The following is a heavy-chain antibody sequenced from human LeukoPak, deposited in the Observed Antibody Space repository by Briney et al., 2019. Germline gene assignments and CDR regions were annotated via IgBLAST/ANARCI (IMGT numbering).Heavy chain of an antibody. J-gene: IGHJ4*02. Sequence: KASETLSLTCAVSGYSISSGYSWGWIRQPPGKGLEWIGFFSHSVSTYYNPSLMSRVTISVDSSKSHFSLKLSSVTAADTAFYYCARVISNYYFDNWGRGTLVTVSS. D-gene: IGHD3-10*01. CDR1: GYSISSGYS. V-gene: IGHV4-38-2*01. CDR3: ARVISNYYFDN. CDR2: FSHSVST.